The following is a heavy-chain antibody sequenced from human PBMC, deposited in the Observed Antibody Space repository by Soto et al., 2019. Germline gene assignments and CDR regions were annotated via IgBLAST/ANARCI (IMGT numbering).Heavy chain of an antibody. CDR2: IYYSGST. CDR3: ARHEGNGLAFDI. CDR1: GGSISSYY. D-gene: IGHD2-8*01. Sequence: SETLSLTCTVSGGSISSYYWSWIRQPPGKGLEWIGYIYYSGSTNYNPSLKSRVTISVDTSKNQFSLKLSSVTAADTAVYYCARHEGNGLAFDIWGQGTMVTVSS. V-gene: IGHV4-59*08. J-gene: IGHJ3*02.